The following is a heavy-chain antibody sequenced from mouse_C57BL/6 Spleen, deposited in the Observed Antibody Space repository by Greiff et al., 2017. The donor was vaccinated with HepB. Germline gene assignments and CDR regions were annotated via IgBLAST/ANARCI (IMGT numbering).Heavy chain of an antibody. V-gene: IGHV1-52*01. CDR3: ARGDGTPFAY. CDR2: IDPSDSET. D-gene: IGHD1-1*01. Sequence: VQLQQSGAELVRPGSSVKLSCKASGYTFTSYWMHWVKQRPIQGLEWIGNIDPSDSETHYNQKFKDKATLTVDKSSSTAYMQLSSLTSEDSAVYYCARGDGTPFAYWGQGTLVTVSA. CDR1: GYTFTSYW. J-gene: IGHJ3*01.